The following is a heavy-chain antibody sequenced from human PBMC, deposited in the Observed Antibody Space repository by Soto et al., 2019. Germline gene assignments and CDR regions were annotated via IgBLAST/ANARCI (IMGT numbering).Heavy chain of an antibody. D-gene: IGHD1-1*01. Sequence: QVHLVQSGAEVKKPGGSVKVSCKGSGYAFTTYGITWVRQAPGQGLEWMGWISAHSGNTNYAQKLQGRVTVTRDTSTSTAYMELRSLRSDDTAVYYCARGRYGDYWGQGALVTVSS. CDR2: ISAHSGNT. CDR1: GYAFTTYG. CDR3: ARGRYGDY. V-gene: IGHV1-18*01. J-gene: IGHJ4*02.